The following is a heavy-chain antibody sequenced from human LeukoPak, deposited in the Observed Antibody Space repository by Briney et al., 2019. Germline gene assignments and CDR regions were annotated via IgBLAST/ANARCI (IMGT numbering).Heavy chain of an antibody. J-gene: IGHJ4*02. CDR3: ARDLYMTAVTTGYFDY. CDR2: INPSGGST. CDR1: GYTFTGYY. D-gene: IGHD4-17*01. Sequence: ASVKVSCKASGYTFTGYYMHWVRQAPGQGLEWMGIINPSGGSTSYAQKFQGRLTMTRNTSTSTVYVELSSLRSEDTAVYYCARDLYMTAVTTGYFDYWGQGTLVTVCS. V-gene: IGHV1-46*01.